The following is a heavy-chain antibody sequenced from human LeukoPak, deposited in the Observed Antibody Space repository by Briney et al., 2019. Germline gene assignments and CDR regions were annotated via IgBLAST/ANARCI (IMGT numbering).Heavy chain of an antibody. CDR2: ISGSGGAT. D-gene: IGHD3-22*01. J-gene: IGHJ4*02. CDR1: GFTFSSYA. CDR3: ATAWGYYYDSSGCTLDY. Sequence: GGSLRLSCAASGFTFSSYAMSWVRQTPGKGLEGVSAISGSGGATYYADSVKGRFAISRGNSKNTLYLQMNSLGADGQAVDYCATAWGYYYDSSGCTLDYWGQGALVTVSS. V-gene: IGHV3-23*01.